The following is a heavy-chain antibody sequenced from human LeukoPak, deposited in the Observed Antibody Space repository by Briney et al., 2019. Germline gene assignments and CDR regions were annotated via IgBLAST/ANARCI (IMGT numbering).Heavy chain of an antibody. CDR3: ARGRTRWTVAAFDY. D-gene: IGHD6-19*01. V-gene: IGHV4-4*02. CDR2: IYHSGST. J-gene: IGHJ4*02. CDR1: GGSISSSNW. Sequence: PSGTLSLTCAVSGGSISSSNWWSWVRQPPGKGLEWIGEIYHSGSTNYNPPLKSRVTISVDTSKNQFSLKLSSVTAADTAVYYCARGRTRWTVAAFDYWGQGTLVTVSS.